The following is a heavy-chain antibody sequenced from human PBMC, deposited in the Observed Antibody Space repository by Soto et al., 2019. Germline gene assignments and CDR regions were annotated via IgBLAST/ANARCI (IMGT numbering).Heavy chain of an antibody. J-gene: IGHJ4*02. Sequence: ASVKVSCKASGYTFTSYGISWVRQAPGQGLEWMGWISAYNGNTNYAQKLQGRVIMTTDTSTSTAYMELRSLRSDDTAVYYCARAGPYSGYDSDVGDYWGQGTLVTVSS. CDR1: GYTFTSYG. V-gene: IGHV1-18*04. D-gene: IGHD5-12*01. CDR3: ARAGPYSGYDSDVGDY. CDR2: ISAYNGNT.